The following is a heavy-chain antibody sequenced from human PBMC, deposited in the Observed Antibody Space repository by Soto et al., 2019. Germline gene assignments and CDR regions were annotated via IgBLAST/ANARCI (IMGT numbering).Heavy chain of an antibody. CDR2: IKSKTDGGTT. D-gene: IGHD3-22*01. CDR1: GFTFTNAW. Sequence: PGGSLRLSSAASGFTFTNAWINWVRQAPGKGLEWAGRIKSKTDGGTTDYAEPVKGRFAISRDDSNNMVYLQMNSLKIEDTAVYYCTTDSYSTIIIVRFDYWGHGTLVTVSS. J-gene: IGHJ4*01. CDR3: TTDSYSTIIIVRFDY. V-gene: IGHV3-15*07.